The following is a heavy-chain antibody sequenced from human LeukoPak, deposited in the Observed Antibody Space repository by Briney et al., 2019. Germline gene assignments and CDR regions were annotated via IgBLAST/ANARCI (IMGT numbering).Heavy chain of an antibody. D-gene: IGHD1-26*01. Sequence: GGSLRLSCAASGFTFSSYAMSWVRQAPGKGLEWVSTISGSGGSTYYADSVKGRFTISRDNSKNTLYLQMNSLRAEDTAVYYCVTMRGSYSFDYWGQGTLVTVSS. V-gene: IGHV3-23*01. J-gene: IGHJ4*02. CDR1: GFTFSSYA. CDR2: ISGSGGST. CDR3: VTMRGSYSFDY.